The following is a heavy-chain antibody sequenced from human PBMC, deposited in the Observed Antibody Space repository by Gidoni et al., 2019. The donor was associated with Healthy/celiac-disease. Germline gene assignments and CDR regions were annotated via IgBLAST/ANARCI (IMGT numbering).Heavy chain of an antibody. CDR1: GFTFSTYG. V-gene: IGHV3-30*18. Sequence: QVQLVESGGGVVPPGRSLRLSCAASGFTFSTYGMHWVRQAPGKGLEGVAVISYDGSKKDYADSVKCRFTSSRDNSKNTLYLQMNSLRAEDTAVYYCAKDLGSLWFRELSGWAFDIWGQGTMVTVSS. CDR2: ISYDGSKK. J-gene: IGHJ3*02. CDR3: AKDLGSLWFRELSGWAFDI. D-gene: IGHD3-10*01.